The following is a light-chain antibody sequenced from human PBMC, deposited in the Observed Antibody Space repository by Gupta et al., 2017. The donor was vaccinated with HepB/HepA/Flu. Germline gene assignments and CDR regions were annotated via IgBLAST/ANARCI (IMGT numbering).Light chain of an antibody. CDR2: DAS. J-gene: IGKJ1*01. CDR3: LQRSNWPRT. CDR1: QGVGTY. V-gene: IGKV3-11*01. Sequence: IVLTQSPVTLSLSPGERATLSCRASQGVGTYLAWYQQKPGQAPRLLIYDASSRATGIPARFSGSGSGTDFTLTISSLEPDDFAVYYCLQRSNWPRTFGQGTRVEIK.